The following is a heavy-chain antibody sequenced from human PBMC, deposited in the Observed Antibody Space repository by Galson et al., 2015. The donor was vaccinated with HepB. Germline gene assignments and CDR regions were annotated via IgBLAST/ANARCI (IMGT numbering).Heavy chain of an antibody. V-gene: IGHV3-30-3*01. Sequence: SLRLSCAASGFTFSIYAMHWVRQAPGKGLEWVAVLSFDGSNKHYADSVKGRFTISRDNSKNTLYLHMNSLRTADTAVYYCARDGPEPAVADHYYGMDVWGQGTTVTVSS. D-gene: IGHD6-19*01. CDR3: ARDGPEPAVADHYYGMDV. CDR1: GFTFSIYA. J-gene: IGHJ6*02. CDR2: LSFDGSNK.